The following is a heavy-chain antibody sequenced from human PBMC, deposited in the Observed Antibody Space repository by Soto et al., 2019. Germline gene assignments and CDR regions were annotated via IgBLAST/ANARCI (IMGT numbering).Heavy chain of an antibody. Sequence: RASVKVSCKASGFTFTSSAVQWVRQARGQRLEWIGWIVVGSGNTNYAQKFQERVTITRDMSTSTAYMELSSLRSEDTAVYYCAAGVATLPDFDYWGQGTLVTVSS. CDR2: IVVGSGNT. V-gene: IGHV1-58*01. J-gene: IGHJ4*02. D-gene: IGHD2-15*01. CDR1: GFTFTSSA. CDR3: AAGVATLPDFDY.